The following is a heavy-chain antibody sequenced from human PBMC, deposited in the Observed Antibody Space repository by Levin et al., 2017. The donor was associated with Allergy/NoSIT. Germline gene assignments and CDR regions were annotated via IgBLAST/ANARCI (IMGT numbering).Heavy chain of an antibody. CDR3: ARDRYSAVAGIEWTNTVDY. Sequence: GESLKISCAASGFTFSNFGIHWVRQAPGKGLEWVSAIWYDGSNKYYRDSVKGRFTISRDNSKNTLYLQMDSLRVEDTAVYYCARDRYSAVAGIEWTNTVDYWGQGTLVTVSS. CDR2: IWYDGSNK. V-gene: IGHV3-33*01. D-gene: IGHD6-19*01. J-gene: IGHJ4*01. CDR1: GFTFSNFG.